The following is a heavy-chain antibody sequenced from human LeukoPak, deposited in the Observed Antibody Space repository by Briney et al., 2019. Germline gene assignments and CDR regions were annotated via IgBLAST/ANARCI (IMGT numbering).Heavy chain of an antibody. Sequence: GGSLRLSCAASGFTFSSYAMSWVRQAPGKGLEWVSAISGSGGSTYYADSVKGRFTISRDNSKNTLYLQMNSLRAEDMAVYYCAKGPRSGWSLLYFDYWGQGTLVTVSS. CDR3: AKGPRSGWSLLYFDY. CDR1: GFTFSSYA. J-gene: IGHJ4*02. D-gene: IGHD6-19*01. CDR2: ISGSGGST. V-gene: IGHV3-23*01.